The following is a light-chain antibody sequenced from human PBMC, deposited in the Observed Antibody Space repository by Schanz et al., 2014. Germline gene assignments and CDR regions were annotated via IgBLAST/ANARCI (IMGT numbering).Light chain of an antibody. J-gene: IGLJ1*01. CDR3: SSNGGVNIYV. CDR2: DVS. V-gene: IGLV2-8*01. Sequence: QSALTQPPSASGSPGQSVTVSCTGTSSDVGGYDYVSWYQQLPGKAPKLIIYDVSKRPSGVSDRFSGSNSGNAASLTVSGLQAEDEADYYCSSNGGVNIYVFGTGTKLTVL. CDR1: SSDVGGYDY.